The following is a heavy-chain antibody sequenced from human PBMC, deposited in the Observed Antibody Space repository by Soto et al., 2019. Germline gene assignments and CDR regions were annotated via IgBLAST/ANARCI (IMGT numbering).Heavy chain of an antibody. V-gene: IGHV1-69*02. J-gene: IGHJ6*03. CDR1: GGTFSSYT. Sequence: VKVSCKASGGTFSSYTISWVRQAPGQGLEWMGRIIPILGIANYAQKFQGRVTITADKSTSTAYMELSSLRSEDTAVYYCARDHYDFWSGYSYYYYYMDVWGKGTTVTVSS. CDR2: IIPILGIA. CDR3: ARDHYDFWSGYSYYYYYMDV. D-gene: IGHD3-3*01.